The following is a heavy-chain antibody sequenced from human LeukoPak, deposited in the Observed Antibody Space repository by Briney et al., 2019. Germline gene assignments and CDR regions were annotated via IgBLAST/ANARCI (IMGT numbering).Heavy chain of an antibody. Sequence: SETLSLTCAVYGGSFSGYYWSWIRQPPGKGLEWIGEINHSGSTNYNPSLKSRVTISVDKSKNQFSLKLSSVTAADTAVYYCARVVVAEPAKDYYYYMDVWGKGTTVTVSS. CDR2: INHSGST. CDR3: ARVVVAEPAKDYYYYMDV. CDR1: GGSFSGYY. V-gene: IGHV4-34*01. J-gene: IGHJ6*03. D-gene: IGHD2-15*01.